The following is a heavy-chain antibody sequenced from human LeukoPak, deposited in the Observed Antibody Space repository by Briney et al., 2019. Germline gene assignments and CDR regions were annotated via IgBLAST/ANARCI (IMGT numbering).Heavy chain of an antibody. Sequence: PGGSLRLSCAASGFTFSSYGLHWVRQAPGKGLEWVAFIRYDGSNKYYADSVKGRFTISRDNSKNTLYLQKNSLRAEDTAVYYCAKDRAAFDYWGQGTLVTVSS. D-gene: IGHD2-15*01. J-gene: IGHJ4*02. CDR3: AKDRAAFDY. CDR1: GFTFSSYG. CDR2: IRYDGSNK. V-gene: IGHV3-30*02.